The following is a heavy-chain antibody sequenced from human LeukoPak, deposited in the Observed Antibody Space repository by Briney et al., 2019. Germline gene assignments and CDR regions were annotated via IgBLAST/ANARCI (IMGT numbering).Heavy chain of an antibody. D-gene: IGHD3-22*01. V-gene: IGHV4-31*03. CDR1: GASFNSDDQY. Sequence: QPSETLSLTCTVSGASFNSDDQYWNWIRQSPGKGLEWIGSIHPSGMLYNNPSLESRVTMSRDTSKNQFSLNLNSVTAADTAVYFCSRGLDSRRLGYWGQVILVTVSS. CDR2: IHPSGML. CDR3: SRGLDSRRLGY. J-gene: IGHJ4*02.